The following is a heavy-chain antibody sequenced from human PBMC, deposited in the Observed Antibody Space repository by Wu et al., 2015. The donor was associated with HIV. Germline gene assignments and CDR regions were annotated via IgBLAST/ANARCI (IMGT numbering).Heavy chain of an antibody. CDR1: GDSIGSGGYY. D-gene: IGHD4-17*01. CDR2: IYYSGIT. CDR3: ARAATVTTGFDF. Sequence: QVQLQESGPGLVKPSQTLSHTCGASGDSIGSGGYYWNWIRQPPGKGLEWIGYIYYSGITYFNPSLSSRVSMTVDTSKNQFSLKLTSMTGADTAVYFCARAATVTTGFDFWGQGKLVAVSS. V-gene: IGHV4-30-4*08. J-gene: IGHJ4*02.